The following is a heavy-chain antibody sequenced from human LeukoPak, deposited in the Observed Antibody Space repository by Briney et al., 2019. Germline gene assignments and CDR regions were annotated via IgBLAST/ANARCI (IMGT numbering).Heavy chain of an antibody. CDR3: ARSTGDYYDSMENAFDI. D-gene: IGHD3-22*01. V-gene: IGHV4-4*02. CDR2: IYHSGST. Sequence: SEALSLTCGVSGGSISSSNWWSWVRQPPGKGLEWIGEIYHSGSTNYNPSLRSRVTISVDKSKNQFSLKLSSVTAADTAVYYCARSTGDYYDSMENAFDIWGQGTKVTVSS. J-gene: IGHJ3*02. CDR1: GGSISSSNW.